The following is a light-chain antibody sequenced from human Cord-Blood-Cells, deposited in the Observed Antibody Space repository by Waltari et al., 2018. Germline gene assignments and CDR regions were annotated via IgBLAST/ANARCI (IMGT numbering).Light chain of an antibody. CDR2: DVS. Sequence: QSALTQPRSVSGSPGQSVTISCTGTSSDVGGYNYVSWYQQHPGKAPKLMIYDVSKRPSGVHDRFSGSKSGNPASLTISGLQAEDEADYYCCSYAGSYAFWVFGGGTKLTVL. CDR3: CSYAGSYAFWV. CDR1: SSDVGGYNY. J-gene: IGLJ3*02. V-gene: IGLV2-11*01.